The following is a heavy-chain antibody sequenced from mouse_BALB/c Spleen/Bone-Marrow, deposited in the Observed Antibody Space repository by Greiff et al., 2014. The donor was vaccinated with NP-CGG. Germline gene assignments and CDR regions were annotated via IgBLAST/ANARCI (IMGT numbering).Heavy chain of an antibody. CDR1: GYAFSSYW. CDR2: IYPGDGDT. Sequence: VQLQQSGAELVRPGSSVKISCKASGYAFSSYWMNWVKQRPGQGLEWIGQIYPGDGDTNYNGNFKDKATLTTDKSSTTAYMQLSSLTSENDTVYIRARGERLTGYYYSYWGKGNTHRVSS. CDR3: ARGERLTGYYYSY. V-gene: IGHV1-80*01. J-gene: IGHJ2*01. D-gene: IGHD4-1*01.